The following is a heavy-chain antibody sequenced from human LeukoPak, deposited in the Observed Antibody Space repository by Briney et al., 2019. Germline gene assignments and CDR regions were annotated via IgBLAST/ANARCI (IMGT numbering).Heavy chain of an antibody. CDR1: GFTFSSYS. J-gene: IGHJ6*03. CDR2: ISSSSSYI. D-gene: IGHD6-19*01. V-gene: IGHV3-21*01. Sequence: PGGSLRLSCAASGFTFSSYSMNWARHAPGKGLEWVSSISSSSSYIYYTDSVEGRFTISRDNAKNSLYLQMNSLRAEDTAVYYCARPSYSSGWGLNPAYYYYMDVWGKGTTVTVSS. CDR3: ARPSYSSGWGLNPAYYYYMDV.